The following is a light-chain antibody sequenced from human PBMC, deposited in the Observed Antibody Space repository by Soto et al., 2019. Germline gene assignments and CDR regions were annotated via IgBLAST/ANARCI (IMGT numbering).Light chain of an antibody. V-gene: IGKV3-20*01. CDR1: QSVSRDY. CDR2: GSS. J-gene: IGKJ2*01. CDR3: QHWSGSLGYT. Sequence: EIVLTQSPGTLSLSPGDRATLSCRASQSVSRDYLTWCQHKPGRAPRVLVYGSSRRATGIPDRFSGSGSGTDFTLTISRLEPEDVAEYYCQHWSGSLGYTFGQGTKLEI.